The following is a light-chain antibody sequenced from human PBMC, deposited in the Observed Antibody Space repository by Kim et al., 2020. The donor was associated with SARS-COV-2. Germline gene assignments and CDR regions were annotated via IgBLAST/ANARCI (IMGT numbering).Light chain of an antibody. CDR1: QSISSW. J-gene: IGKJ1*01. V-gene: IGKV1-5*03. CDR3: QQYNSYPWT. Sequence: ASIGDRITITCRASQSISSWLAWYQQKPGKPPKLQIYKASSLESGVPSRFSGSASGTEFTLTISSLQPDDFATYYCQQYNSYPWTFGQGTKVEIK. CDR2: KAS.